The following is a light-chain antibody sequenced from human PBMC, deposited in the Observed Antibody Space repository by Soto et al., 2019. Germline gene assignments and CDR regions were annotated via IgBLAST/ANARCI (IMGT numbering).Light chain of an antibody. J-gene: IGKJ1*01. V-gene: IGKV3-20*01. CDR1: QSLSSSY. CDR3: QQYGTSLRT. CDR2: GAS. Sequence: EIVLTQSPGTLSLSPGERATLSCRASQSLSSSYLAWYQQKPGQAPRLLIYGASSSATGIPVRFSGSGSGTDFTLTISRLAPEDSAVYYCQQYGTSLRTFGQGTKVEIK.